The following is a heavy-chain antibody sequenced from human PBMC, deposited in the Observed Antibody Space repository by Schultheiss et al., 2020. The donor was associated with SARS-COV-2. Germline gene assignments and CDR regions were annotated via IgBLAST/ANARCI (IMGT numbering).Heavy chain of an antibody. V-gene: IGHV3-53*01. Sequence: GGSLRLSCAASGFIVSSKYMIWVRQAPGKGLEWVSGIDSGDKTYYADSVKGRCTISRDNSRNTLYLEMNSLRAEDTAVYFSAISLTTGGGFDIWGQGTMVTVSS. CDR3: AISLTTGGGFDI. CDR2: IDSGDKT. J-gene: IGHJ3*02. D-gene: IGHD4-11*01. CDR1: GFIVSSKY.